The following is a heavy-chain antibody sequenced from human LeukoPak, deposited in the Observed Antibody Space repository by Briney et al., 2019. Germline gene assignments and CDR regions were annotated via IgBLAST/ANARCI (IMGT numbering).Heavy chain of an antibody. Sequence: GGSLRVSCAGSGFSISRYGMHWVRQPPGKGLEWVAFTRYDGSHKYFADSVKGRFTISRDNSKNTLYLQMQSLRLEDSAIYYCAKDLFGDYVWGTYRAIDTWGQGTLVTVSS. CDR3: AKDLFGDYVWGTYRAIDT. D-gene: IGHD3-16*02. J-gene: IGHJ4*02. V-gene: IGHV3-30*02. CDR1: GFSISRYG. CDR2: TRYDGSHK.